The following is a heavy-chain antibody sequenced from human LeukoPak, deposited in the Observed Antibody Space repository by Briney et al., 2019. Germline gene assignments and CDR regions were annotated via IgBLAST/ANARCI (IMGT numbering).Heavy chain of an antibody. CDR2: IRYDGSNK. V-gene: IGHV3-30*02. CDR1: GFTFSSYG. J-gene: IGHJ6*03. D-gene: IGHD1-26*01. CDR3: AKGSDSGSYQGYMDV. Sequence: PGGSLRLSCAASGFTFSSYGMHWVRQAPGKGLEWVAFIRYDGSNKYYADSVKGRLTISRDNSKNTLYLQMNSLRAEDTAVYYCAKGSDSGSYQGYMDVWGKGTTVTVSS.